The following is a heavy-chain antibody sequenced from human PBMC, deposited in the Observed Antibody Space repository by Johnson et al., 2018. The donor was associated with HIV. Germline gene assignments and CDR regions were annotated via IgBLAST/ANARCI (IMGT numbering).Heavy chain of an antibody. CDR1: GFTFDDYG. V-gene: IGHV3-20*04. CDR3: ARRRSYSSSWEPPDDAFDI. Sequence: VQLVESGGGVVRPGGSLRLSCAASGFTFDDYGMSWVRQAPGKGLEWVSGITWYGGSTGYADSVKGRFTISRDNAKNSLYLQMNSLRAEDTAVYSCARRRSYSSSWEPPDDAFDIWGQGTMVTVSS. J-gene: IGHJ3*02. CDR2: ITWYGGST. D-gene: IGHD6-13*01.